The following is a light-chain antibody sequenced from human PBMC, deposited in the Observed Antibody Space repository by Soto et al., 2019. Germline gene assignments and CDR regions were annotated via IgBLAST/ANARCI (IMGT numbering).Light chain of an antibody. J-gene: IGKJ1*01. V-gene: IGKV3-20*01. CDR1: QIFRSNY. CDR3: QQYNNWPPWT. Sequence: EIVLTQSPVTLSLSPCEISTLSAISIQIFRSNYLAWYQQKPGRAPRLLIYCASSRAPGIPDRFSGSGSGTDFTLTISRLEPEDFAVYYCQQYNNWPPWTFGQGTNVDI. CDR2: CAS.